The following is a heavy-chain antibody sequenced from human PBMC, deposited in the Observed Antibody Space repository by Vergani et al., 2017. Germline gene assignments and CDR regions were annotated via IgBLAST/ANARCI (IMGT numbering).Heavy chain of an antibody. CDR2: ISSSGSTL. CDR1: GFTFSDYY. Sequence: QVQLVESGGGLVKPGGSLRLSCAASGFTFSDYYMSWIRQAPGKGLEWVSYISSSGSTLDYADSVKGRFTISRDKAKNSLYLQMNSLRAEDTAVYYCARDSVLRYFDWLLSSAVHAYYYYGMDVWGQGTTVTVSS. D-gene: IGHD3-9*01. V-gene: IGHV3-11*01. CDR3: ARDSVLRYFDWLLSSAVHAYYYYGMDV. J-gene: IGHJ6*02.